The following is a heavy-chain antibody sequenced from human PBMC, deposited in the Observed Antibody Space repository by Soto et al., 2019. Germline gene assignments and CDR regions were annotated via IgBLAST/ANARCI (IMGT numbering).Heavy chain of an antibody. D-gene: IGHD3-10*01. CDR2: ILHDGNNK. J-gene: IGHJ4*02. Sequence: GGSLRLSCAASGFTFSNYIMHWVRQAPGKGLEWVAIILHDGNNKYYADSVKGRFTISRDNSKNTLYLQMNSLRTEDTAIYYCASDDEGGSYCDLGSWGQGTLVTVSS. CDR3: ASDDEGGSYCDLGS. V-gene: IGHV3-30-3*01. CDR1: GFTFSNYI.